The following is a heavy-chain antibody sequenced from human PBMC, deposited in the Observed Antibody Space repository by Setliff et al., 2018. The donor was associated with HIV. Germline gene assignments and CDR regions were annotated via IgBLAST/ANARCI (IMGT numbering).Heavy chain of an antibody. CDR3: ARSPGDYLFDY. CDR1: GYTFTGYF. CDR2: INAGYGNT. V-gene: IGHV1-3*01. Sequence: ASVKVSCKASGYTFTGYFIHWVRLAPGQSLEWMGWINAGYGNTKYSQKFQGRVTITRDASASTAYMELSSLRSEDTAVYYCARSPGDYLFDYWGQGTLVTVSS. D-gene: IGHD4-17*01. J-gene: IGHJ4*02.